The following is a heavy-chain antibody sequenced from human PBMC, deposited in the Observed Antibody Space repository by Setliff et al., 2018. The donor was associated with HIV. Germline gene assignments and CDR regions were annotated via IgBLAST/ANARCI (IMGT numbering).Heavy chain of an antibody. D-gene: IGHD2-8*02. Sequence: KPSETLSLTCTVYGVSIDKKYWSWVRRPPGKGLEWIGRVYMSGKTNYSPSLKSRVTMSADTSKNQVSLKLTSVTAADTAVYYCAKDAGVTGGLYRYYIDAWGNGTTVTVSS. CDR3: AKDAGVTGGLYRYYIDA. CDR2: VYMSGKT. CDR1: GVSIDKKY. J-gene: IGHJ6*03. V-gene: IGHV4-4*07.